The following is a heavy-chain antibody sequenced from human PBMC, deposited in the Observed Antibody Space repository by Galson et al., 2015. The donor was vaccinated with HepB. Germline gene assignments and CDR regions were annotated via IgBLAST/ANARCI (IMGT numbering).Heavy chain of an antibody. CDR2: ISDGGTVT. V-gene: IGHV3-23*01. Sequence: SLRLSCAASGFTFRTYAMNWVRQAPGKGLEWVSVISDGGTVTYYADSVKGRFTISRDNSKNTLYLQMNSLRAEDTAVYYCAKRVDVPMAPTVYFYYGMDVWGQGTTVTVSS. D-gene: IGHD4-11*01. J-gene: IGHJ6*02. CDR3: AKRVDVPMAPTVYFYYGMDV. CDR1: GFTFRTYA.